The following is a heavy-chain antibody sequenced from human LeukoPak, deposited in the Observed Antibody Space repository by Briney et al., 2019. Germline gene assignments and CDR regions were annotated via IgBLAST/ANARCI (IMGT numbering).Heavy chain of an antibody. CDR3: ARVATDCGGDCPAYYFDY. V-gene: IGHV3-30-3*01. Sequence: PGRSLRLSCAASGFTFRSYNLHWVRQAPGKGLEWVAAISYDGDNKYYADSVKGRFTISRDNSKNTVYLQMNSLRAEDTAVYYCARVATDCGGDCPAYYFDYWGQGTLVTVSS. CDR2: ISYDGDNK. D-gene: IGHD2-21*02. CDR1: GFTFRSYN. J-gene: IGHJ4*02.